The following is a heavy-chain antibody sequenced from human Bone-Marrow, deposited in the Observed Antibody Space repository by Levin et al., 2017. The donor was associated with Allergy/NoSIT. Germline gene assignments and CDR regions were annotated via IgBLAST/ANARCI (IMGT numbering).Heavy chain of an antibody. Sequence: QAGGSLRLSCTASKFTFSNYWLHWVRQAPGKGLVWVSRINSDGTITSYADSVKGRFTISRDNAKNTLSLQMNSLRAEDTAVYYCARTLTGYSPIFWGQGTLVIVSP. D-gene: IGHD3-9*01. V-gene: IGHV3-74*01. CDR1: KFTFSNYW. J-gene: IGHJ4*02. CDR3: ARTLTGYSPIF. CDR2: INSDGTIT.